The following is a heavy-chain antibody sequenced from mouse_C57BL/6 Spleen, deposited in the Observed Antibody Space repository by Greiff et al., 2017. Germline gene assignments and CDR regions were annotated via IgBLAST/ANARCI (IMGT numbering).Heavy chain of an antibody. D-gene: IGHD1-1*01. V-gene: IGHV1-52*01. CDR2: IDPSDSET. J-gene: IGHJ2*01. Sequence: VQLQQPGAELVGPGSSVKLSCKASGYTFTSYWMHWVKQRPIQGLEWIGNIDPSDSETHYNQKFKDKATLTVDKSSSTAYMQLSSLTSEDSAVYYCAGAARVYGSSLFGCWGQGTTLTVSS. CDR1: GYTFTSYW. CDR3: AGAARVYGSSLFGC.